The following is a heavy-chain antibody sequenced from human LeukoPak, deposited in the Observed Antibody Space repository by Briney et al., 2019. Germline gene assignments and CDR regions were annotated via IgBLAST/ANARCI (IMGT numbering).Heavy chain of an antibody. Sequence: GESLKISCEGSDYNFATYWIGWVRQMPGKGLEWMGIIYPGDSDTRYSPSFQGQVTISADKSISTAYLQWSSLKASDTAMYYCAIQSTRPDPFDYWGQGTLVTVSS. CDR1: DYNFATYW. CDR3: AIQSTRPDPFDY. V-gene: IGHV5-51*01. CDR2: IYPGDSDT. J-gene: IGHJ4*02. D-gene: IGHD2/OR15-2a*01.